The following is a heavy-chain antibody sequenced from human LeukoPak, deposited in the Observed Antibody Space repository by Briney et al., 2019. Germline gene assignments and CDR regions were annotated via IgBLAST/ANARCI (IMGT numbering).Heavy chain of an antibody. D-gene: IGHD5-12*01. J-gene: IGHJ4*02. CDR1: GYSISSGYY. CDR2: INHSGST. Sequence: SETLSLTCTVSGYSISSGYYWGWIRQPPGKGLEWIGEINHSGSTNYNPSLKSRVTISVDTSKNQFSLKLSSVTAADTAVYYCARGGSGYGEDYWGQGTLVTVSS. V-gene: IGHV4-38-2*02. CDR3: ARGGSGYGEDY.